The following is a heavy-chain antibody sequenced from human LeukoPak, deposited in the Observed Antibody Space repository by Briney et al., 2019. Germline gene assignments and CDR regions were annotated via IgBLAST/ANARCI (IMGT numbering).Heavy chain of an antibody. CDR1: GFTFSSYW. CDR3: ARDGGIVVVPATLLHTDV. V-gene: IGHV3-48*04. J-gene: IGHJ6*04. D-gene: IGHD2-2*01. CDR2: ISSSGSTI. Sequence: PGRSLRLSCAASGFTFSSYWMSWVRQAPGKGLEWVSYISSSGSTIYYADSVKGRFTISRDNAKNSLYLQMNSLRAEDTAVYYCARDGGIVVVPATLLHTDVWGKGTTVTVSS.